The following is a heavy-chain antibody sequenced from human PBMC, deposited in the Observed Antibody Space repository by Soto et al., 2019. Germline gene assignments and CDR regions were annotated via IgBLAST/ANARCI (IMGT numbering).Heavy chain of an antibody. V-gene: IGHV4-34*01. CDR1: GGSVSSGSYY. Sequence: SETLSLTCAVYGGSVSSGSYYWSWIRQPPGKGLEWIGEINHSGSTNYNPSLKSRVTISVDTSKNQFSLKLSSVTAADTAVYYCNGVTYYYYYYMDVWGKGTTVTVSS. D-gene: IGHD3-3*01. CDR2: INHSGST. J-gene: IGHJ6*03. CDR3: NGVTYYYYYYMDV.